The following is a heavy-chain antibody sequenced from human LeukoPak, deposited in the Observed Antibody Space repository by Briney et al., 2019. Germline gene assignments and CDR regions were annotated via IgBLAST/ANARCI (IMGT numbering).Heavy chain of an antibody. V-gene: IGHV4-59*01. CDR2: IYYCVRT. J-gene: IGHJ5*02. Sequence: SETLSLTCTVSGGSISSYYWGWIRHPPRSGLEWVGYIYYCVRTNYNPSLESRVTISVDTSKNQFSLKLSSVTAADTAVYYCARVTMVRGVVNWFDPWGQGTQVTVSS. CDR1: GGSISSYY. CDR3: ARVTMVRGVVNWFDP. D-gene: IGHD3-10*01.